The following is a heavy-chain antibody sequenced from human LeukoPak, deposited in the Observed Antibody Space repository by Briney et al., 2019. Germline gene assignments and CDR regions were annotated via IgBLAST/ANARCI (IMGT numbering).Heavy chain of an antibody. CDR1: GFTFNTFD. CDR2: ISGSGGST. CDR3: AKEYSSGYYFRAFDI. Sequence: GGSLRLSCAASGFTFNTFDMTWVRQAPGKGLEWVSAISGSGGSTYYADSVKGRFTISRDNSKNTLYLQMNSLRAEDTAVYYCAKEYSSGYYFRAFDIWGQGTIVTVSS. V-gene: IGHV3-23*01. J-gene: IGHJ3*02. D-gene: IGHD3-22*01.